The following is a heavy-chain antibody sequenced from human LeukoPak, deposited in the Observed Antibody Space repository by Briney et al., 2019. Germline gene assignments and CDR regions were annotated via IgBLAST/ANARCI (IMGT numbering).Heavy chain of an antibody. D-gene: IGHD4-17*01. J-gene: IGHJ4*02. V-gene: IGHV1-46*01. CDR3: ARDSSYGDQPYYFDY. Sequence: ASVKVSCKASGYPFTSYYMHWVRQAPGQGLEWMGIINPSGGSTSYAQKFQGRVTMTRDTPTSTVYMELSSLRSEDTAVYYCARDSSYGDQPYYFDYWGQGTLVTVSS. CDR1: GYPFTSYY. CDR2: INPSGGST.